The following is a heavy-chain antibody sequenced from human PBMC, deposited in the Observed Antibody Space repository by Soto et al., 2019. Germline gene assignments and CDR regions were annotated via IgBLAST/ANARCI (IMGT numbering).Heavy chain of an antibody. CDR2: ISYDGSNK. D-gene: IGHD3-3*01. J-gene: IGHJ4*02. V-gene: IGHV3-30-3*01. Sequence: QVQLVESGGGVVQPGRSLRLSCAASGFTFSSYAMHWVRQAPGKGLEWVAVISYDGSNKYYADSVKGRFTISRDNFKNTLYLQLNSLRAEYTAVYYCARDHGGTDFSEWTYYFDYWGQGTLVSVSS. CDR3: ARDHGGTDFSEWTYYFDY. CDR1: GFTFSSYA.